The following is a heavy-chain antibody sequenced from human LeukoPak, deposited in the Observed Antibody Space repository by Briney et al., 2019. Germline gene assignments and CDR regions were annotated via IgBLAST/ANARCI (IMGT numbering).Heavy chain of an antibody. D-gene: IGHD3-3*01. J-gene: IGHJ4*02. Sequence: GASVKVACKASGYTFTGYFMHWVRQASGQGLEWMGWINPNSGGTNYAQKFQGRVTMTRDTSISTAYMELSRLRSDDTAVYYCARTGPYYDFWSGYHTPYYFDYWGQGTLVTVSS. CDR1: GYTFTGYF. CDR2: INPNSGGT. CDR3: ARTGPYYDFWSGYHTPYYFDY. V-gene: IGHV1-2*02.